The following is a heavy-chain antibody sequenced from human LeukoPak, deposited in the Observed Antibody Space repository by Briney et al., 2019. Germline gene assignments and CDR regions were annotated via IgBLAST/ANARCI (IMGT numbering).Heavy chain of an antibody. J-gene: IGHJ5*02. CDR3: ARDTRITIFGVVGWFDP. Sequence: SQTLSLTCAISGDSVSSNSAAWNWIRQSPSRCLEWLGRTYYRSKWYNDYAVSVKSRITINPDTSKNQFSLQLNSVTPEDTAVYYCARDTRITIFGVVGWFDPWGQGTLVTVSS. CDR2: TYYRSKWYN. CDR1: GDSVSSNSAA. D-gene: IGHD3-3*01. V-gene: IGHV6-1*01.